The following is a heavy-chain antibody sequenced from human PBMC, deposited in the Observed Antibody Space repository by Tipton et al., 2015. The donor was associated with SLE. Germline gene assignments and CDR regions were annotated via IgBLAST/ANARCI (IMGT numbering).Heavy chain of an antibody. CDR1: GGSISSSSYY. D-gene: IGHD3/OR15-3a*01. CDR3: AREEKGLGGFDY. J-gene: IGHJ4*02. Sequence: TLSLTCTVSGGSISSSSYYWGWIRQPPGKGLEWIGSMYYSGSTYYNPSLKSRVTVSVDTSKNQFSLKLSSVTAADTAVYYCAREEKGLGGFDYWGQGTLVTVSS. CDR2: MYYSGST. V-gene: IGHV4-39*07.